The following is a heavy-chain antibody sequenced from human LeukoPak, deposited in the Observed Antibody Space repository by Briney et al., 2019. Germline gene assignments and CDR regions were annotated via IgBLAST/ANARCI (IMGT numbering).Heavy chain of an antibody. CDR1: GFTFSHFY. CDR3: TRHPAEGDY. D-gene: IGHD2-15*01. Sequence: GGSLRLSCAASGFTFSHFYMSWIRQAPGKGLESVSYISGSSTNTNYADSVKGRFTISRDNAKNSLYLQMNSLRAEDTAVYYCTRHPAEGDYWGQGTLVTVSS. V-gene: IGHV3-11*03. CDR2: ISGSSTNT. J-gene: IGHJ4*02.